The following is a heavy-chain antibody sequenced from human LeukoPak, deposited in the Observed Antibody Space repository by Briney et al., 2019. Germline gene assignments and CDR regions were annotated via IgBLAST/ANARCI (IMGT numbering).Heavy chain of an antibody. V-gene: IGHV4-59*12. D-gene: IGHD6-6*01. CDR3: ARDSSSRYFVY. J-gene: IGHJ4*02. Sequence: PSETLSLTCTVSGGSISSYYWSWIRQPPGKGLEWIGYVYYSGTTNYNPSLKSRVTISVDTSQNQFSLKLGSVTAADTAVYYCARDSSSRYFVYWGQGTLVTVSS. CDR2: VYYSGTT. CDR1: GGSISSYY.